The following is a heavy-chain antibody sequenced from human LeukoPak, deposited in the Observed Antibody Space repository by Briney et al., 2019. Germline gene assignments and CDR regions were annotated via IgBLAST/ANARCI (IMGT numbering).Heavy chain of an antibody. CDR3: ARRVAARPSYYYYMDV. CDR2: IYTSGST. J-gene: IGHJ6*03. D-gene: IGHD6-6*01. CDR1: AGSISSYY. V-gene: IGHV4-4*07. Sequence: SETLSLTCTVSAGSISSYYWSWIRQPAGKGLEWIGRIYTSGSTNYNPSLKSRVTISVDTSKNQFSLKLSSVTAADTAVYYCARRVAARPSYYYYMDVWGKGTTVTVSS.